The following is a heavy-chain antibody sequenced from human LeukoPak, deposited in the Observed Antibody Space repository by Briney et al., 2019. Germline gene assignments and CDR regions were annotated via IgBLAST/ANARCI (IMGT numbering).Heavy chain of an antibody. V-gene: IGHV4-59*01. CDR3: ARFGTSSSRFFDQ. Sequence: SETLSLTCTVSVGSITAYSWSWSREPPGKRLERIGYIHYSGTTNYYPSLKSRVTIALDTSKNQFSLKLSSVTAADTAVYYCARFGTSSSRFFDQWGQGTLVTVSS. J-gene: IGHJ4*02. CDR2: IHYSGTT. CDR1: VGSITAYS. D-gene: IGHD6-6*01.